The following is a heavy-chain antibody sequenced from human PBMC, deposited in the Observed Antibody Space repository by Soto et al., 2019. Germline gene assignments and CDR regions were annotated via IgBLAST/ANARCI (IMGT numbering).Heavy chain of an antibody. D-gene: IGHD3-10*01. CDR3: ARGRVVNLVRG. V-gene: IGHV1-8*01. CDR1: GYTFSSYD. Sequence: QVQLVQSGAEVKKPGASVKVSCKDSGYTFSSYDINLVRQATGQGLEWMGWMNPSSVHAGYAQKFQCRVTMTRDTAISTAYIERRSLKSEYTAGYFCARGRVVNLVRGWGQGNLVTVSS. J-gene: IGHJ4*02. CDR2: MNPSSVHA.